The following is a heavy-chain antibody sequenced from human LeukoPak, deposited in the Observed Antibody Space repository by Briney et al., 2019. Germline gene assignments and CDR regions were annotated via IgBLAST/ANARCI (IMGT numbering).Heavy chain of an antibody. V-gene: IGHV4-61*02. Sequence: SQTLSLTCTVSGGSISTGSYYWNWIRQPAGKGLEWIGRVYTSGSTYYNPSLKSRVTISVDTSKNQFSLKLSSVTAADTAVYYCARVNWVFDYWGQGTLVTVSS. CDR1: GGSISTGSYY. CDR2: VYTSGST. D-gene: IGHD7-27*01. CDR3: ARVNWVFDY. J-gene: IGHJ4*02.